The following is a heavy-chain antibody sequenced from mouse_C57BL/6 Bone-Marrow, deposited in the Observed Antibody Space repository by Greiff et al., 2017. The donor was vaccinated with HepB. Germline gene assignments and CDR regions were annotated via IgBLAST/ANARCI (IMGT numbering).Heavy chain of an antibody. D-gene: IGHD1-1*01. CDR2: IHPNSGST. V-gene: IGHV1-64*01. CDR1: GYTFTSYW. J-gene: IGHJ3*01. Sequence: QVQLQQSGAELVKPGASVKLSCKASGYTFTSYWMHWVKQRPGQGLEWIGMIHPNSGSTNYNEKFKSKATLTVDKSSSTAYMQLSSLTSEDSAVYYCANYYGSSTWFAYWGQGTLVTVSA. CDR3: ANYYGSSTWFAY.